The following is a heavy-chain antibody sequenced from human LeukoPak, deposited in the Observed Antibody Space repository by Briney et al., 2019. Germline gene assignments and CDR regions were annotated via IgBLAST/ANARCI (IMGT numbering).Heavy chain of an antibody. J-gene: IGHJ4*02. CDR1: GFTFSNYG. CDR3: AKDRGGSYFDY. D-gene: IGHD1-26*01. CDR2: ISYDGSSQ. Sequence: PGGSLRLSCAASGFTFSNYGMHWVRQAPGEGLEWVAVISYDGSSQYYANSVKGRFTISRDNSKNTLYLQMNSLRAEDTAVYYCAKDRGGSYFDYWGQGTLVTVSS. V-gene: IGHV3-30*18.